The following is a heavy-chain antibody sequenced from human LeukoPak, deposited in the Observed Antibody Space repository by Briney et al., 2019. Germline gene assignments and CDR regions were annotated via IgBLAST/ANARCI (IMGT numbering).Heavy chain of an antibody. Sequence: ASVKVSCKASGYTFTSYGISWVRQAPGQGLEWVGWISGSKGKTIYAQKFQGRATMATDTSTSTAYMELSSLRSDDTAVYYCARDRRGRYCSSISCYLGCFDPRGQGTLVTVSS. V-gene: IGHV1-18*01. D-gene: IGHD2-2*01. CDR1: GYTFTSYG. CDR3: ARDRRGRYCSSISCYLGCFDP. J-gene: IGHJ5*02. CDR2: ISGSKGKT.